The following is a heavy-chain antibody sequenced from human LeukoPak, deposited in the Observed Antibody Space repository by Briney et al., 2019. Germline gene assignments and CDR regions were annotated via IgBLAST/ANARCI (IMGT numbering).Heavy chain of an antibody. CDR2: INPSGGSK. D-gene: IGHD6-19*01. V-gene: IGHV1-46*03. Sequence: ASVKVSCKASGYTFTSYYMHWVRQAPGQGLEWMGIINPSGGSKSYAQKFQGRVTMTRDTSTSTVYMELSSLRSEDTAVYYCAREDSSGWFDYWGQGTLVTVSS. J-gene: IGHJ5*01. CDR1: GYTFTSYY. CDR3: AREDSSGWFDY.